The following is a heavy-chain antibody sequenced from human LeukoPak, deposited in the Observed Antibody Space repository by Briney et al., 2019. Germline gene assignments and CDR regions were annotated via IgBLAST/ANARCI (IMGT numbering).Heavy chain of an antibody. Sequence: TGGSLRLSCAASGFTVSSNYMSWVRQAPGEGLEWVSVIYSGGSTYYADSVKGRFTISRDNSKNTLYLQMNSLRAEDTAVYYCARDISYYDSSGYDHWGQGTLVTVSS. CDR3: ARDISYYDSSGYDH. V-gene: IGHV3-66*01. D-gene: IGHD3-22*01. CDR1: GFTVSSNY. J-gene: IGHJ4*02. CDR2: IYSGGST.